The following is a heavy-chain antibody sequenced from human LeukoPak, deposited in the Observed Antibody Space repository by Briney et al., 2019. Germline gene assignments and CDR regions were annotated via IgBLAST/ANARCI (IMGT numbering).Heavy chain of an antibody. CDR2: MNPNSGNT. J-gene: IGHJ5*02. V-gene: IGHV1-8*01. D-gene: IGHD3-16*02. CDR3: AREFSEVPAGIGGIRRFDP. Sequence: GASVKVSCKASGYTFSSYDINWVRQATGQGLEWMGWMNPNSGNTGYAQKFQGRATMTSNTSISTAYMELSSLRSEDTAVYYCAREFSEVPAGIGGIRRFDPWGQGTLVTVSS. CDR1: GYTFSSYD.